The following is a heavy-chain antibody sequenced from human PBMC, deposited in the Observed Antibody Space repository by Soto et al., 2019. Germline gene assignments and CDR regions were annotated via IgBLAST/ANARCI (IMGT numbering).Heavy chain of an antibody. V-gene: IGHV3-23*01. CDR3: AKELQDGSGGSFYSPPRYFDY. Sequence: EVQLLESGGGLVQPGGSLRLSCAASGFTFSSYAMSWVRQAPGKGLEWVSAISGSGGSTYYADSVKGRFTISRDNSKHALYLQMNSLRAEDTAVYYCAKELQDGSGGSFYSPPRYFDYWGQGTLVTVSS. J-gene: IGHJ4*02. D-gene: IGHD2-15*01. CDR1: GFTFSSYA. CDR2: ISGSGGST.